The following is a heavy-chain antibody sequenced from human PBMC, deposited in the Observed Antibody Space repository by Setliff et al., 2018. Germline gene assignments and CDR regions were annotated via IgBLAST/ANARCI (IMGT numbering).Heavy chain of an antibody. CDR2: IYKGGST. CDR3: ARGRMRGSCSGPSCTYDPFDI. J-gene: IGHJ3*02. CDR1: ANTLSTSYY. D-gene: IGHD2-2*01. V-gene: IGHV4-38-2*01. Sequence: NPSETLSLTCAVSANTLSTSYYWGWVRQPPGKGLEWIGDIYKGGSTYYNPSLRSRVSMSLDTSKRQVSLNLNSVTAADTGVYYCARGRMRGSCSGPSCTYDPFDIWGQGTPVTVSS.